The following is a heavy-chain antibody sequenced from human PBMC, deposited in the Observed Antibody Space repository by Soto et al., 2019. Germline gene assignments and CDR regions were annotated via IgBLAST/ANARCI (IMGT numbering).Heavy chain of an antibody. CDR2: ISGSGGST. CDR1: GFTFSSYA. D-gene: IGHD2-2*01. Sequence: GGSLRLSCAASGFTFSSYAMSWVRQAPGKGLEWVSAISGSGGSTYYADSVKGRFTISRDNSKNTLDLQMNSLRAEDTAVYYCAKDWLSCSSTSCYLVSSGYFDYWGQGTLVTVSS. V-gene: IGHV3-23*01. CDR3: AKDWLSCSSTSCYLVSSGYFDY. J-gene: IGHJ4*02.